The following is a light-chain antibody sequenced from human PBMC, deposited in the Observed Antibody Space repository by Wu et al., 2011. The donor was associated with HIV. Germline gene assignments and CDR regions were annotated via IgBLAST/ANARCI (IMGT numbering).Light chain of an antibody. CDR1: QSVKSD. V-gene: IGKV3-11*01. CDR2: GAS. J-gene: IGKJ5*01. Sequence: EIIMTQSPATLYVSPGERATLSCRASQSVKSDLAWYQQKPGQSPRLLIYGASTRATGIPARFSGSGSGTDFTLTISSLEPEDFAVYYCQQRSNWPITFGQGTRLEI. CDR3: QQRSNWPIT.